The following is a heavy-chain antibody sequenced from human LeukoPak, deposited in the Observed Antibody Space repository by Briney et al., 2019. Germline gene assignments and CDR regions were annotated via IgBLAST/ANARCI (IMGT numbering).Heavy chain of an antibody. CDR2: IQDEGISK. CDR3: AISRDSANYYFDS. CDR1: GFPFRSYE. Sequence: SGGSLRLSCLVSGFPFRSYEMHSVRQAPGKGPEWVAYIQDEGISKNYGDSVKGRFDISRDNSKNTVYLDMASLTVADTALYYCAISRDSANYYFDSWGHGTLVIVSS. V-gene: IGHV3-30*02. D-gene: IGHD1-26*01. J-gene: IGHJ4*01.